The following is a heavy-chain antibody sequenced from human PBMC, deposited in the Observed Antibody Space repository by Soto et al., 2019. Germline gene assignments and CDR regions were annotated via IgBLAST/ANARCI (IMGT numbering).Heavy chain of an antibody. CDR3: ARDNLLWFGELLSYYYYYYMDV. Sequence: PGGSLRLSCAASGFTFSDYYMSWIRQAPGKGLEWVSYISSSGSTIYYADSVKGRFTISRDNAKNSLYLQMNSLRAEDTAVYYCARDNLLWFGELLSYYYYYYMDVWGKGTTGTVSS. V-gene: IGHV3-11*01. CDR2: ISSSGSTI. CDR1: GFTFSDYY. J-gene: IGHJ6*03. D-gene: IGHD3-10*01.